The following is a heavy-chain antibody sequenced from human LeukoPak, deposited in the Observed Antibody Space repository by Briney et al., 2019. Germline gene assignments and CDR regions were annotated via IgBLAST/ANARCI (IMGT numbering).Heavy chain of an antibody. CDR3: AKDAQRGFDYSNAVEY. CDR2: IWSDKSNR. D-gene: IGHD4-11*01. CDR1: AFILNHHA. Sequence: RGSLRLSCAAAAFILNHHAMHCDSQAPGKWLQWEAAIWSDKSNRFYADSVRGRFTISRDDSRKTVYLQMERLTAEDTAIYYCAKDAQRGFDYSNAVEYWGQGALVTV. J-gene: IGHJ4*02. V-gene: IGHV3-33*06.